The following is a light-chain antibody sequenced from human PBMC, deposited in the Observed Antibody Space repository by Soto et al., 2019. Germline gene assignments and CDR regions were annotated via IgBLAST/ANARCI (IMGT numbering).Light chain of an antibody. V-gene: IGKV3D-20*01. CDR1: QSVSSSY. Sequence: EIVLTQSPATLSLSPGERATLSCGASQSVSSSYLAWYQQKPGLAPRLLIYDASSRATGIPDRLSGSGSGTDFTLTISRLEPEDFAVYYCPQYGSSPLTFGGGTKVEIK. J-gene: IGKJ4*01. CDR3: PQYGSSPLT. CDR2: DAS.